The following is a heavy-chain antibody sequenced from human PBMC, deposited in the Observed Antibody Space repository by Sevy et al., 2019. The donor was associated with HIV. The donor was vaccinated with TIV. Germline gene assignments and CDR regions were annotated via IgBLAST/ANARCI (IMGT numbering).Heavy chain of an antibody. V-gene: IGHV1-69*13. J-gene: IGHJ6*03. CDR1: GGTFSSYA. CDR2: IIPIFGTA. Sequence: ASVKVSCKASGGTFSSYAISWVRQAPGQGLEWMGGIIPIFGTANYAQKFQGRVTITADESTSTAYMELGSLRSEDTAVYYCAGVVPAAIGFGYYYYYMDVWGKGTTVTVSS. CDR3: AGVVPAAIGFGYYYYYMDV. D-gene: IGHD2-2*01.